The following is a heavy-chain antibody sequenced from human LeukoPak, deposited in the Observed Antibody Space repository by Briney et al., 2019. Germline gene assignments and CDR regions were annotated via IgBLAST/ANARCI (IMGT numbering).Heavy chain of an antibody. CDR3: ARHRQLVLPIWDY. V-gene: IGHV4-4*09. CDR2: IYTSGST. CDR1: GGSISRYY. J-gene: IGHJ4*02. Sequence: TSETLSLTCRVSGGSISRYYWSWIRKPPGKGLKWIGYIYTSGSTNYTPSLKSRVTISVDTSKNQFSLKLSSVTAAGTAVYYCARHRQLVLPIWDYWGQGTLVTVSS. D-gene: IGHD6-13*01.